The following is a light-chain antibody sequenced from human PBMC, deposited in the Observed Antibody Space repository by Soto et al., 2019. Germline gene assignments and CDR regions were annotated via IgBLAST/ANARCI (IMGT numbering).Light chain of an antibody. V-gene: IGKV3-20*01. J-gene: IGKJ4*01. CDR2: GAS. CDR1: QSVNSLY. CDR3: QYYSGSQI. Sequence: EIVLTQSPGTLSLSPGERATLSCRASQSVNSLYLAWYQQQPGQAPRLLLYGASSRATCIPDRFSGSGSGTDFTLTISLLEPEDFAVYYCQYYSGSQIFGGGTKVEIK.